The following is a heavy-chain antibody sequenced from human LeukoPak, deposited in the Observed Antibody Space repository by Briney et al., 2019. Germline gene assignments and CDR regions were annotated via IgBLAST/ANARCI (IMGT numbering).Heavy chain of an antibody. J-gene: IGHJ4*02. CDR2: IYYSGST. V-gene: IGHV4-39*07. D-gene: IGHD6-13*01. Sequence: PSETLFLTCTVSGGSISSSSYYWGWIRQPPGKGLEWIGSIYYSGSTNYNPSLKSRVTISVDTSKNQFSLKLSSVTAADTAVYYCARSTGYSSSWDFDYWGQGTLVTVSS. CDR3: ARSTGYSSSWDFDY. CDR1: GGSISSSSYY.